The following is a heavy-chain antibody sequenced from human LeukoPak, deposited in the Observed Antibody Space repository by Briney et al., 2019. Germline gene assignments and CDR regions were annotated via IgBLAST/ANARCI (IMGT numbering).Heavy chain of an antibody. CDR2: ISYDGSNK. J-gene: IGHJ4*02. CDR1: GFTFSSYG. CDR3: AKVAGYGDEYYFDY. D-gene: IGHD4-17*01. V-gene: IGHV3-30*18. Sequence: PGGSLRLPCAASGFTFSSYGMHWVRQAPGKGLEWVAVISYDGSNKYYADSVKGRFTISRDNSKNTLYLQMNSLRAEDTAVYYCAKVAGYGDEYYFDYWGQGTLVTVSS.